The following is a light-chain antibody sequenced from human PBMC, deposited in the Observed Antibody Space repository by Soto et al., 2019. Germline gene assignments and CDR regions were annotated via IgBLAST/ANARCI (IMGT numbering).Light chain of an antibody. Sequence: EIVLTQSPATLSLSPGERATLSCRASQSVNSYLAWYQQKPGQAPRLLIYDASNRATGIPARFSGSGSGTDFTLTISSLEPEDFAVYYCQQRSNWPLTFGGGTQV. J-gene: IGKJ4*01. CDR2: DAS. V-gene: IGKV3-11*01. CDR3: QQRSNWPLT. CDR1: QSVNSY.